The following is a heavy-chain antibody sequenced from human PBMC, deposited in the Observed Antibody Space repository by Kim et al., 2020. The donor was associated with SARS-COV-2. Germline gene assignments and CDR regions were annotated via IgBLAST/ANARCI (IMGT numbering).Heavy chain of an antibody. V-gene: IGHV4-39*01. Sequence: SETLSLTCTVSGGSISSSSYYWGWIRQPPGKGLEWIGSIYYSGSTYYNPSLKSRVTISVDTSKNQFSLKLSSVTAADTAVYYCARQALIAAAGYKSYYYGMDVWGQGTTVTVSS. CDR3: ARQALIAAAGYKSYYYGMDV. J-gene: IGHJ6*02. D-gene: IGHD6-13*01. CDR2: IYYSGST. CDR1: GGSISSSSYY.